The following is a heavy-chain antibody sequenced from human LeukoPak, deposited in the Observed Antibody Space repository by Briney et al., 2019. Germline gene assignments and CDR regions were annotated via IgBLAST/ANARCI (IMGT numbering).Heavy chain of an antibody. D-gene: IGHD6-19*01. J-gene: IGHJ4*02. V-gene: IGHV1-46*01. CDR3: ARSLRGWYKDY. CDR1: GYTFTSYY. Sequence: ASVKVSCKASGYTFTSYYMHWVRQAPGQGLEWMGIINPSGGSRSYAQKFQGRVTMTWDTSISTAYMELSSLRSEDTAVYYCARSLRGWYKDYWGQGTLVTVSS. CDR2: INPSGGSR.